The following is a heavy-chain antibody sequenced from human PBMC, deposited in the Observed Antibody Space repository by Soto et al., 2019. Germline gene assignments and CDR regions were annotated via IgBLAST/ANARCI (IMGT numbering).Heavy chain of an antibody. CDR1: GFTFSSHG. V-gene: IGHV3-23*01. J-gene: IGHJ3*01. CDR2: LSRAGGTT. Sequence: EAQLSESGGDLVQPGGSLRLSCAASGFTFSSHGMSWVRQAQGKGLEWISGLSRAGGTTYYADSVKGRFTISRENSKITFDLVMNSLRDEDTALYYCAKDGQFRSDGFDVWGQGTMVTVSS. CDR3: AKDGQFRSDGFDV.